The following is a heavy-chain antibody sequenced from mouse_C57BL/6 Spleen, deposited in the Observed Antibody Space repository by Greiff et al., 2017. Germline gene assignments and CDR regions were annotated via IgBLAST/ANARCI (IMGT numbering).Heavy chain of an antibody. CDR2: INPSYGGT. CDR1: GYTFTSYW. V-gene: IGHV1-53*01. J-gene: IGHJ2*01. Sequence: QVQLQQPGTELVKPGASVKLSCKASGYTFTSYWLNWVKQRPGQGLEWSGNINPSYGGTNYNETFKSTATLTVDNASSTAYMQLSSLTSEDSAVYYCARAYYYGSLPVYFDYWGQGTTLTVSS. D-gene: IGHD1-1*01. CDR3: ARAYYYGSLPVYFDY.